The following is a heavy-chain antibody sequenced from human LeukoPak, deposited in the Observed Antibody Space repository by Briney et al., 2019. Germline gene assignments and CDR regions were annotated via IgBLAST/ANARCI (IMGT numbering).Heavy chain of an antibody. J-gene: IGHJ5*02. CDR2: IEQHGNEK. CDR1: GFTFSSYG. D-gene: IGHD3-10*01. Sequence: PGGSLRLSCAASGFTFSSYGMHWVRQAPGKGLEWVANIEQHGNEKYYMDSVKGRFTISRDNAKNSLYLEMNSLRAEDTAVYYCAGGDYYGSGSARRHWFDPWGQGTLVTVSS. CDR3: AGGDYYGSGSARRHWFDP. V-gene: IGHV3-7*04.